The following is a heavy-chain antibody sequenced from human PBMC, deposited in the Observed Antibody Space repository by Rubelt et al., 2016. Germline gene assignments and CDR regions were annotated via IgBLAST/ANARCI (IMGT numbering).Heavy chain of an antibody. CDR3: ARDRIPPEDEAGHFDY. J-gene: IGHJ4*02. CDR2: INHSGST. D-gene: IGHD2-21*01. V-gene: IGHV4-34*01. Sequence: IRQPPGKGLEWIGEINHSGSTYYNPSLKSRVTISVDTSKNQFSLKLSSVTAADTAVYYCARDRIPPEDEAGHFDYWGQGTLVTVSS.